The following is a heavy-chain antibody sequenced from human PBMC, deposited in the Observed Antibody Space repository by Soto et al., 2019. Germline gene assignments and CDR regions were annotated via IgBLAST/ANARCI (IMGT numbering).Heavy chain of an antibody. CDR1: GGTFSSYA. J-gene: IGHJ4*02. CDR2: IIPIFGTA. V-gene: IGHV1-69*13. D-gene: IGHD1-26*01. CDR3: ASDRGMGATLRFDY. Sequence: SVKVSCKASGGTFSSYAISWVRQAPGQGLEWMGGIIPIFGTANYAQKFQGRVTITADESTSTAYMELSSLRSEDTAVYYCASDRGMGATLRFDYWGQGTLVTVSS.